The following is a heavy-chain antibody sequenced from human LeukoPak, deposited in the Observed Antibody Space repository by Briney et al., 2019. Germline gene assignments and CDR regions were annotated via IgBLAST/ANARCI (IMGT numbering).Heavy chain of an antibody. CDR1: GGTFSSYA. Sequence: ASVKVSCKASGGTFSSYAISWVRQAPGQGLEWMGGSIPIFGTANYAQKFQGRVTITADESTRTAYMELSSLRSEDTAVYYCATTSRAYCSGGSCYPNYYYGMDVWGQGTTVTVSS. V-gene: IGHV1-69*01. CDR2: SIPIFGTA. D-gene: IGHD2-15*01. CDR3: ATTSRAYCSGGSCYPNYYYGMDV. J-gene: IGHJ6*02.